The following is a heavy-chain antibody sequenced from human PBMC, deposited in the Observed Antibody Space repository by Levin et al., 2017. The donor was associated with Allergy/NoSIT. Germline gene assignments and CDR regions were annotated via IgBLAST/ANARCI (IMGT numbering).Heavy chain of an antibody. CDR1: GFTFSSYS. J-gene: IGHJ4*01. V-gene: IGHV3-48*02. CDR3: ARRGVTAFDY. Sequence: GGSLRLSCAASGFTFSSYSMNWLRQAPGKGLEWVSYISSTSSNTIHYADSVKGRFTISRDNAKNLLYLQMNSLRDEDTAVYHCARRGVTAFDYWGRGTLVTVSS. CDR2: ISSTSSNTI. D-gene: IGHD2-21*02.